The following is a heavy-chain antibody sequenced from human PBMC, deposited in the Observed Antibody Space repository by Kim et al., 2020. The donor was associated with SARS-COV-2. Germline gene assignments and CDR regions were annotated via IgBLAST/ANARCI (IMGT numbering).Heavy chain of an antibody. Sequence: GGSLRLSCAASGFTFDDYGMSWVRQAPGKGLEWVSGINWNGGSTGYADSVKGRFTISRDNAKNSLYLQMNSLRAEDTALYHCARVMVPYYGSAAYYFDYWGQGTLVTVSS. J-gene: IGHJ4*02. CDR2: INWNGGST. D-gene: IGHD3-10*01. CDR1: GFTFDDYG. V-gene: IGHV3-20*01. CDR3: ARVMVPYYGSAAYYFDY.